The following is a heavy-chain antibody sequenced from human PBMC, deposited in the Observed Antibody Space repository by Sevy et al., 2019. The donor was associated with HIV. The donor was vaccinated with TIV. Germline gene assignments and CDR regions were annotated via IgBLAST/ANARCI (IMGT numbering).Heavy chain of an antibody. CDR2: INHSGST. J-gene: IGHJ3*02. V-gene: IGHV4-34*01. CDR3: ARGEYSSSRPPFDI. Sequence: SETLSLTCAVYGGSFSGYYWSWIRQPPGKGLEWIGEINHSGSTNYNPSLKSRVTISVDTSKNQLSLKLSSVTAADTAVYYCARGEYSSSRPPFDIWGQGTMVTVSS. D-gene: IGHD6-13*01. CDR1: GGSFSGYY.